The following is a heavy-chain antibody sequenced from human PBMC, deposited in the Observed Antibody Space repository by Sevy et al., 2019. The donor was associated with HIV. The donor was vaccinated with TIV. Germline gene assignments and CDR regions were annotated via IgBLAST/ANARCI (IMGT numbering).Heavy chain of an antibody. D-gene: IGHD2-21*02. CDR1: GFTFTRYD. CDR2: MNPNTGHT. Sequence: ASVKVSCKASGFTFTRYDINWVRQATGQGLEWMGLMNPNTGHTGYAQKFQGRVTMTRDTSISTAYMGLSSLRSEDTAVYYCASVSPCGGDCYYFDYWGQGTLVTVSS. J-gene: IGHJ4*02. V-gene: IGHV1-8*01. CDR3: ASVSPCGGDCYYFDY.